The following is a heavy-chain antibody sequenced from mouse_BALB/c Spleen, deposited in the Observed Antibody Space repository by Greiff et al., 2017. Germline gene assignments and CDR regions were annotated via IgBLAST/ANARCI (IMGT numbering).Heavy chain of an antibody. CDR2: INPSSGYT. D-gene: IGHD2-14*01. CDR3: ARSAYYRYDGEGYYAMDY. Sequence: QVQLKQSGAELARPGASVKMSCKASGYTFTSYTMHWVKQRPGQGLEWIGYINPSSGYTNYNQKFKDKATLTADKSSSTAYMQLSSLTSEDSAVYYCARSAYYRYDGEGYYAMDYWGQGTSVTVSS. V-gene: IGHV1-4*01. CDR1: GYTFTSYT. J-gene: IGHJ4*01.